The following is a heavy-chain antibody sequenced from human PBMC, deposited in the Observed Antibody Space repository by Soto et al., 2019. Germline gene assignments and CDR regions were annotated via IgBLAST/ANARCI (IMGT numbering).Heavy chain of an antibody. Sequence: QLRLQESGPGLVKSSESLSLTCTVSGCSVRSSSNYWGWLGQPPGKGREWIASIYYSGRTHNNPALKSPDTTSTDTYAKQFPLKMNSVTAADTAVYYCARHEGGAAADPPLDYWGQGTLVTVSS. CDR3: ARHEGGAAADPPLDY. V-gene: IGHV4-39*01. D-gene: IGHD6-13*01. CDR2: IYYSGRT. J-gene: IGHJ4*02. CDR1: GCSVRSSSNY.